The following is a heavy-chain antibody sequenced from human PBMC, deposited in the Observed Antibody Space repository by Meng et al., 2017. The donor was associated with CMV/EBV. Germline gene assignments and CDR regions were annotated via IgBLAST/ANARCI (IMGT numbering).Heavy chain of an antibody. Sequence: SETLSLTCTVSGGSISSSSYYWGWIRQPPGKGLEWIGSIYYSGSTYYNPSLKSRVTISVDTSKNQFSLKLSSVTAADTAVYYCARDRGDEDPPGWFDPWGQGTLVTVSS. CDR2: IYYSGST. J-gene: IGHJ5*02. D-gene: IGHD1-14*01. CDR3: ARDRGDEDPPGWFDP. V-gene: IGHV4-39*07. CDR1: GGSISSSSYY.